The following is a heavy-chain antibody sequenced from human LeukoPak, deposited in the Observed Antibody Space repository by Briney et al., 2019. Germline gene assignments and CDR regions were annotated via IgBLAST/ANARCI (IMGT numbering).Heavy chain of an antibody. CDR2: ISAYNGNT. Sequence: ASVKVSCKASGYTFISYDISWVRQAPGQGLEWMGWISAYNGNTNNAQTLQGRVTMTTDTSTSTAYLALRSLRSDDTAVYYCARDRAYGYSTVWDFDYWGQGTLVTVSS. CDR3: ARDRAYGYSTVWDFDY. J-gene: IGHJ4*02. CDR1: GYTFISYD. D-gene: IGHD6-19*01. V-gene: IGHV1-18*01.